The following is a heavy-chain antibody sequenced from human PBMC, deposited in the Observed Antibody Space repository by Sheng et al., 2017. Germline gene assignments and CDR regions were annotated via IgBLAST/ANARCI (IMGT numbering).Heavy chain of an antibody. CDR1: GFTFSSYE. Sequence: PGGSLRLSCAASGFTFSSYEMNWVRQAPGKGLEWVSYTSSSGSTIYYADSVKGRFTISRDNAKNSLYLQMNSLRAEDTAVYYCARENRGSSSLSYFDFWGQGTLVTVSS. CDR2: TSSSGSTI. D-gene: IGHD6-13*01. CDR3: ARENRGSSSLSYFDF. V-gene: IGHV3-48*03. J-gene: IGHJ4*02.